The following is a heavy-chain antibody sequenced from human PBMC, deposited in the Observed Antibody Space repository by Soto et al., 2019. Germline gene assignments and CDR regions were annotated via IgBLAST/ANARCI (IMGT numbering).Heavy chain of an antibody. J-gene: IGHJ4*02. CDR3: AREPATAKPEGVDF. V-gene: IGHV1-2*02. Sequence: ASLNVSCKASGYTFSDYYIHWVRHAPGQGLEWMGWINPNSGGTKYAPKFQGGVTMTRDTSITTAYMELSRLRSGDTAVYYCAREPATAKPEGVDFWGQGTLVTVSS. D-gene: IGHD1-1*01. CDR2: INPNSGGT. CDR1: GYTFSDYY.